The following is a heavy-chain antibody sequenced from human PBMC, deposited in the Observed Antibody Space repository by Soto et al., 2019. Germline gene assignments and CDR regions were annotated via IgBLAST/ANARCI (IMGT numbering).Heavy chain of an antibody. CDR1: GYTFTSHG. CDR2: ITPSNGDT. V-gene: IGHV1-18*01. D-gene: IGHD3-10*01. CDR3: ARMVRGSNIDSYYYMAV. J-gene: IGHJ6*03. Sequence: QVQLVQSGAEVKKPGASVKVSCKASGYTFTSHGISWVRQAPGQGLEWMAWITPSNGDTNYAQKHLGRVTVTTDKSTSTAYLELRRLRSEDTAVYFCARMVRGSNIDSYYYMAVWGNGTMVTVSS.